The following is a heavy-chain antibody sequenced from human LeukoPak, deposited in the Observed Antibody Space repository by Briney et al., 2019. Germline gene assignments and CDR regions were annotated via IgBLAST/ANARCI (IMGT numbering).Heavy chain of an antibody. Sequence: GGSLRLSCAASGFTGSSYSMNWVRQAPGKGLEWVSSITSSSTYIYYADSVKGRFTISRDNAKNSLYLQMNSLRAKDTAVYYCARSISWVPRGKDYMDVWGKGTTVTVSS. CDR1: GFTGSSYS. CDR2: ITSSSTYI. CDR3: ARSISWVPRGKDYMDV. D-gene: IGHD6-6*01. V-gene: IGHV3-21*01. J-gene: IGHJ6*03.